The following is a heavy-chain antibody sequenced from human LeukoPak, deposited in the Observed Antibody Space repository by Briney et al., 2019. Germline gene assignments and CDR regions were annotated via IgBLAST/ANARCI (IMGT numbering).Heavy chain of an antibody. Sequence: ASVKVSCKASGYTFTSYGISWVRQAPGQGLEWMGWISAYNGNTNYAQKLRGRVTMTTDTSTSTAYMELRSLRSDDTAVYYCARGGSSGSYFGQHFDYWGQGTLVTVSS. CDR1: GYTFTSYG. CDR3: ARGGSSGSYFGQHFDY. J-gene: IGHJ4*02. D-gene: IGHD1-26*01. V-gene: IGHV1-18*01. CDR2: ISAYNGNT.